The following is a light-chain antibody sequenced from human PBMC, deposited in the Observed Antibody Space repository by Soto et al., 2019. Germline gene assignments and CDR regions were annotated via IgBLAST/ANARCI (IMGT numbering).Light chain of an antibody. V-gene: IGKV1-39*01. CDR2: AAS. CDR3: QQSYSTLGT. CDR1: HSINNY. Sequence: IQMTQSPSSLSASVGDRVIITCRSDHSINNYLNWYQQRPGKVPKLLIYAASTLQSGVPSRFSGSGSGRVFTLIINSLQPEDFATYYCQQSYSTLGTFGRGTRVEI. J-gene: IGKJ2*01.